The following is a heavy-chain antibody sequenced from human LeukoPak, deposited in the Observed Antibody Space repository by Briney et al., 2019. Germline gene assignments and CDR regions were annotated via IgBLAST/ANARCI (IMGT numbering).Heavy chain of an antibody. CDR2: IYPGDSAT. J-gene: IGHJ4*02. CDR1: GYSFSSYW. V-gene: IGHV5-51*01. Sequence: GESLKISCKGSGYSFSSYWIAWVRQMPGKGLEWMGIIYPGDSATKYSPSFQGQVTVSADKSISTAYLQWSSLKASDTAMYYCARQNWGVDYWGQGTLVTVFS. CDR3: ARQNWGVDY. D-gene: IGHD7-27*01.